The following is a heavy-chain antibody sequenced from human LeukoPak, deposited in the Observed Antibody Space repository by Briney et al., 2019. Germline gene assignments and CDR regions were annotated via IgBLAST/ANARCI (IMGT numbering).Heavy chain of an antibody. Sequence: PGGSLRLSCAASGFTVSSNYMTWVRQAPGKGLEWVSVIFGGGSTYYADSVKGRFTISRDNSKNTLFLQMNSLRVEDTAVYYCARGPGGYDNWGQGTLVTVSP. V-gene: IGHV3-66*01. CDR2: IFGGGST. J-gene: IGHJ4*02. CDR1: GFTVSSNY. CDR3: ARGPGGYDN. D-gene: IGHD3-16*01.